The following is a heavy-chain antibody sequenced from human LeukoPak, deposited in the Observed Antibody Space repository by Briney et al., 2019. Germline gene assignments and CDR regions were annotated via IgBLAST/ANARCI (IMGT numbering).Heavy chain of an antibody. V-gene: IGHV3-23*01. CDR3: AKGTRAAYYDFWSGYYTGRSHGMDV. D-gene: IGHD3-3*01. CDR2: ISGSGGST. Sequence: PGGSPSLSCAASGFTFSSYAMSWVRQAPGKGLEWVSAISGSGGSTYYADSVKGRFTISRDNSKNTLYLQMNSLRAEDTAVYYCAKGTRAAYYDFWSGYYTGRSHGMDVWGQGTTVTVSS. CDR1: GFTFSSYA. J-gene: IGHJ6*02.